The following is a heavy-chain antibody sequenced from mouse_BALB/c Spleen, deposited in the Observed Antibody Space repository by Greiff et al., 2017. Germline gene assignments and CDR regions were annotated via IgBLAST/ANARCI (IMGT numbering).Heavy chain of an antibody. CDR2: ISSGGSYT. J-gene: IGHJ4*01. Sequence: EVKLMESGGGLVKPGGSLKLSCAASGFTFSSYAMSWVRQTPEKRLEWVATISSGGSYTYYPDSVKGRFTISRDNAKNTLYLQMSSLRSEVTAMYYCARGTSYAMDYWGQGTSVTVSS. V-gene: IGHV5-9-3*01. D-gene: IGHD3-3*01. CDR3: ARGTSYAMDY. CDR1: GFTFSSYA.